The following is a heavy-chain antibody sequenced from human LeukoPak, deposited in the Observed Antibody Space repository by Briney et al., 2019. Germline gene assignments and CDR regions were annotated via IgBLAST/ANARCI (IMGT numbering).Heavy chain of an antibody. D-gene: IGHD6-19*01. J-gene: IGHJ4*02. CDR3: VGSSGWLFDY. CDR1: GFTFSSYA. CDR2: IKEDGSRI. V-gene: IGHV3-7*01. Sequence: GGSLRLSCAASGFTFSSYAMSWVRQAPGKGLEWVANIKEDGSRINYVDSVKGRFTISRDNAKNSVYLQMDNLRAEDTAVYYCVGSSGWLFDYWGQGILVAVSS.